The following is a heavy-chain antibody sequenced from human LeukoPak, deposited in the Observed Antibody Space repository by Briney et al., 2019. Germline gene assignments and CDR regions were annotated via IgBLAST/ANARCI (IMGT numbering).Heavy chain of an antibody. D-gene: IGHD1-26*01. Sequence: SETLSLTCTVFGGSISSYYWSWIRQPPGKGLEWIGSIYHSGSTYYNPSLKSRVTISVDTSKNQFSLKLSSVTAADTAVYYCARDLGGSYSHAFDIWGQGTMVTVSS. J-gene: IGHJ3*02. V-gene: IGHV4-38-2*02. CDR3: ARDLGGSYSHAFDI. CDR2: IYHSGST. CDR1: GGSISSYY.